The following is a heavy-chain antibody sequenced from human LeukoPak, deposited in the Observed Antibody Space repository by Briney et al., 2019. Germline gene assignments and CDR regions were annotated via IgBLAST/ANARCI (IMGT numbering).Heavy chain of an antibody. Sequence: GGSLRLSCAASGFTFSSYWMSWVRQAPGKGLEWLANIKQDGSEKYYVDSVKGRFTISRDNAKNSLYLQMNSLRAEDTAVYYCAREPNMKWELPQIDYWGQGTLVTVSS. V-gene: IGHV3-7*01. CDR3: AREPNMKWELPQIDY. CDR1: GFTFSSYW. CDR2: IKQDGSEK. D-gene: IGHD1-26*01. J-gene: IGHJ4*02.